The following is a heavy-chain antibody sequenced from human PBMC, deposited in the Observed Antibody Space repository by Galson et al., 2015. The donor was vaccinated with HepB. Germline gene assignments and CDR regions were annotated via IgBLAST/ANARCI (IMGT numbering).Heavy chain of an antibody. J-gene: IGHJ4*02. CDR2: INSDGSST. V-gene: IGHV3-74*01. D-gene: IGHD2-21*02. Sequence: SLRLSCAASAFTFTNYWIHWVRQTPGKGLVWVSRINSDGSSTTYADSVKGRFTISRDNAKNTLYLRMNNLRAEDTAVYYCAREMSSCGGDCFFDYWGQGTLVTVSS. CDR1: AFTFTNYW. CDR3: AREMSSCGGDCFFDY.